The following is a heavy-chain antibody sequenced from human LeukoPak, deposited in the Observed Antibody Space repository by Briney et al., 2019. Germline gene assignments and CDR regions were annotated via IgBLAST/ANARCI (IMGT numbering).Heavy chain of an antibody. CDR2: IYHSGST. D-gene: IGHD2-2*02. Sequence: SETLSLTCAVSGYSISSGYYWGWIRQPPGMGLEWIGSIYHSGSTYYNPPLKSRVTISVDTSKNQFSLKLSSVTAADTAVYYCARGTKWVPAAIHYFDYWGQGTLVTVSS. CDR3: ARGTKWVPAAIHYFDY. J-gene: IGHJ4*02. CDR1: GYSISSGYY. V-gene: IGHV4-38-2*01.